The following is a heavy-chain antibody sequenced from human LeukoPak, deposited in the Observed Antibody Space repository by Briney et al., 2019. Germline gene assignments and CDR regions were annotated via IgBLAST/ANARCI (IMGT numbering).Heavy chain of an antibody. J-gene: IGHJ4*02. CDR2: ISWNSGSI. CDR3: ARRLSTTWAFDY. D-gene: IGHD1-14*01. V-gene: IGHV3-9*01. Sequence: SLRLSCAASAFTFDDYAMHWVRHAPGKGLEWVSGISWNSGSIGYADSVKGRFTISRDNAKNSLYLQMSCLRAEDTALYYCARRLSTTWAFDYWGQGTLVTVSS. CDR1: AFTFDDYA.